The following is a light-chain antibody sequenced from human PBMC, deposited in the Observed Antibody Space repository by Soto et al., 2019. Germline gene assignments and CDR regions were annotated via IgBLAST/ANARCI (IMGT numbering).Light chain of an antibody. J-gene: IGLJ1*01. Sequence: QSALTQPASVSGSPGQSIAISCTGTSRDVGAYNSVSWYQQHPGKVPKLLIYDVNNRPSEISTRFSGSKSGNTASLTISGLQVEDEADYYCRSYTTSGNYVFGTATKLTVL. CDR2: DVN. CDR3: RSYTTSGNYV. CDR1: SRDVGAYNS. V-gene: IGLV2-14*01.